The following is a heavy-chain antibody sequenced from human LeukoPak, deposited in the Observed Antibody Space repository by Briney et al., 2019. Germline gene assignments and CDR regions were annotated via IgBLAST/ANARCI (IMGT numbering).Heavy chain of an antibody. V-gene: IGHV4-59*01. CDR1: GGSISSYY. J-gene: IGHJ3*02. Sequence: SETLSLTCTVSGGSISSYYWSWIRQPPGKGLEWIGYMYNSGSTNYNPSLKSRVTISVDTSKNQFSLKLSSVTAADTAVYYCARDADAGAFDIWGQGTMVTVSS. CDR3: ARDADAGAFDI. CDR2: MYNSGST.